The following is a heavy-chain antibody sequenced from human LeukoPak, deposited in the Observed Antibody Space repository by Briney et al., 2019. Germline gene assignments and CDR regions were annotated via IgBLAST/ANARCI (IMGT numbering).Heavy chain of an antibody. J-gene: IGHJ3*02. Sequence: GGSLRLSCAASGFIFSDYEMNWVRQTPGKGLEWVALLNEDGRDERYVDSVKGRFTVSRDNAKNSVSLQLNSLRVEDTGVYYCARDPAWGSVDIWGRGTMVTVSS. CDR2: LNEDGRDE. CDR3: ARDPAWGSVDI. D-gene: IGHD3-16*01. V-gene: IGHV3-7*01. CDR1: GFIFSDYE.